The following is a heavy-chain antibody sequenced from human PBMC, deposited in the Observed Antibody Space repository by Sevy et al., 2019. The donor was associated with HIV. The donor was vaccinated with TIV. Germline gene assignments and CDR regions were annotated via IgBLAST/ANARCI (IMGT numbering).Heavy chain of an antibody. J-gene: IGHJ4*02. V-gene: IGHV3-48*02. CDR1: GFTFSSYS. D-gene: IGHD2-15*01. Sequence: GGSLRLSCAASGFTFSSYSMNWVRQAPGKGLEWGSYISSSSSTIYYADSVKGRFTISRDNAKNSLYLQMNSLRDEDTAVYYCASTKLLLLPYFDYWGQGTLVTVSS. CDR2: ISSSSSTI. CDR3: ASTKLLLLPYFDY.